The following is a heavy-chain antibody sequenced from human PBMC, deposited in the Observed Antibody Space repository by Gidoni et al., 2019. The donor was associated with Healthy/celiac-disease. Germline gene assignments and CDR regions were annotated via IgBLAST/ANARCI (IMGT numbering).Heavy chain of an antibody. D-gene: IGHD2-21*01. CDR3: ARQYCGGDCYSRWFDP. J-gene: IGHJ5*02. Sequence: QVTLKESGPALVKPTQTLTLTCTFSGFSLSTSGMRVSWIRQPPGKALEWLARIDWDDDNFYSTSLKTRLTISKDTSKNQVVLTMTNMDPVDTATYYCARQYCGGDCYSRWFDPWGQGTLVTVSS. CDR2: IDWDDDN. V-gene: IGHV2-70*04. CDR1: GFSLSTSGMR.